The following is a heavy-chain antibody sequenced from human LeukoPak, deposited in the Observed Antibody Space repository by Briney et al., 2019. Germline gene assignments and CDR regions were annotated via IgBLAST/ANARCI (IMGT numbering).Heavy chain of an antibody. D-gene: IGHD2-15*01. CDR2: TYYRSKWYN. CDR1: GDSVSSNSAA. Sequence: SQTLSLTCAISGDSVSSNSAAWNWVRQSPSRGLEWLGRTYYRSKWYNDYAVSVKSRITINPDTSKNQFSLQLNSVTPEDTAVYYCAKSNSRGYCSGGSCYDYWGQGTLVTVSS. J-gene: IGHJ4*02. V-gene: IGHV6-1*01. CDR3: AKSNSRGYCSGGSCYDY.